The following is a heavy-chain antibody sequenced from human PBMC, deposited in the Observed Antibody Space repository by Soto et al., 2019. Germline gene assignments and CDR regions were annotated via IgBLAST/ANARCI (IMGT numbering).Heavy chain of an antibody. Sequence: ASVKVSCKASGYTFTGYNMHWVRQAPGQGLEWMGWINPNSGGTNYAQKFQGWVTMTRDTSISTAYMELSRLRSDDTAVYYCARMRYSSSSDHYGMDVWGQGTTVTVSS. J-gene: IGHJ6*02. V-gene: IGHV1-2*04. CDR3: ARMRYSSSSDHYGMDV. CDR2: INPNSGGT. CDR1: GYTFTGYN. D-gene: IGHD6-6*01.